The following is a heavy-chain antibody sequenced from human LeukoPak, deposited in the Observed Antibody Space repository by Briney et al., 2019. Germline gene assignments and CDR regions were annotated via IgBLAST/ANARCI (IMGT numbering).Heavy chain of an antibody. CDR3: TTTADYYDSSGYYYEIDY. V-gene: IGHV3-49*04. CDR2: IRSKAYGGTT. Sequence: AGGSLRLSCAASGFTFSNAWMSWVRQAPGKGLEWVGFIRSKAYGGTTEYAASVKGRFTISRDDSKSIAYLQMNSLKTEDTAVYYCTTTADYYDSSGYYYEIDYWGQGTLVTVSS. J-gene: IGHJ4*02. D-gene: IGHD3-22*01. CDR1: GFTFSNAW.